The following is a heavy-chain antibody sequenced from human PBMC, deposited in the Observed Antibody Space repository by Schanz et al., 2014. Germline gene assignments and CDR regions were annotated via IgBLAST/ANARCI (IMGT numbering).Heavy chain of an antibody. CDR1: GYTFTSYG. Sequence: QVQLVQSGAEVKKPGASVKVSCKASGYTFTSYGISWVRQAPGQGLEWMGWIIPILGIATYAQKFQGRLTITADKSTSTAYMDLSSLRPEDTAVYYCARSNYYDNSDYYNSFDYWGQGTLVTVSS. J-gene: IGHJ4*02. CDR3: ARSNYYDNSDYYNSFDY. CDR2: IIPILGIA. D-gene: IGHD3-22*01. V-gene: IGHV1-69*10.